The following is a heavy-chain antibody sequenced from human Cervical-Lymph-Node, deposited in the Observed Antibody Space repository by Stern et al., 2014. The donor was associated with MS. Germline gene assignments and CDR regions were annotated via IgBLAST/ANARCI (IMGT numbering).Heavy chain of an antibody. D-gene: IGHD3-10*01. J-gene: IGHJ4*02. Sequence: QVTLKESGPTLVKPTQTLTLTCRVSGFSLSTIGEGVAWIRQPPGKALEGLAILYWDDDRRYSPSLKARLTITKDTSKNLVVLTMTNMDPRDTATYYCAHSSLSVGVSFDYWGQGTLITVSS. V-gene: IGHV2-5*02. CDR2: LYWDDDR. CDR1: GFSLSTIGEG. CDR3: AHSSLSVGVSFDY.